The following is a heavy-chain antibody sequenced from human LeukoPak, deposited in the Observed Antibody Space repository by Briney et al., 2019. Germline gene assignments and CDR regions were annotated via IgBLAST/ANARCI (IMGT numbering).Heavy chain of an antibody. Sequence: GGSLRLSCAASGFTFSTYDMHWVRQTTGKGLEWVSTIGTAGDTYYPGSVKGRFTISRENAKNSLYLQMNSLRAGDTAVYYCARGCSSTNCYVRGDMDVWGQGTTVTVSS. V-gene: IGHV3-13*01. D-gene: IGHD2-2*01. CDR1: GFTFSTYD. CDR2: IGTAGDT. J-gene: IGHJ6*02. CDR3: ARGCSSTNCYVRGDMDV.